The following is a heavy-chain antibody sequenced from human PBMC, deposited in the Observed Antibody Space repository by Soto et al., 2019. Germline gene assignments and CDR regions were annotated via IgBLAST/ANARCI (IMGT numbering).Heavy chain of an antibody. CDR2: IYWDDTK. J-gene: IGHJ4*03. V-gene: IGHV2-5*02. Sequence: QITLKEAGPTLVKPTQTLTLTCTFSGFSLTTSGLGVGWVRQSPGKALECLALIYWDDTKRYNPSLRSRLTIPKDTSKYQVVLTMTNMDPVDTGTYYCAHNTFLGYFDNWGLGTLVTVSS. CDR1: GFSLTTSGLG. CDR3: AHNTFLGYFDN.